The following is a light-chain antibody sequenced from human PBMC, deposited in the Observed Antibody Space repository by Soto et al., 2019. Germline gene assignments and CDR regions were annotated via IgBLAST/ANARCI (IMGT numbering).Light chain of an antibody. V-gene: IGKV3-20*01. J-gene: IGKJ1*01. CDR2: GAS. Sequence: IVLTHSPCTLSLSPGERATLSCRASQSVSSSYLAWYQQKPGQAPRLLIYGASSRATGIPDRFSGSGSGTDFTLTFSRLEPEDFAVYYCQQYGSSRWTFGQGTKVDIK. CDR3: QQYGSSRWT. CDR1: QSVSSSY.